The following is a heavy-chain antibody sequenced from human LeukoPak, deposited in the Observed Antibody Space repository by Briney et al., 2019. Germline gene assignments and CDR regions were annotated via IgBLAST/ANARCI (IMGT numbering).Heavy chain of an antibody. V-gene: IGHV1-2*06. J-gene: IGHJ3*02. CDR2: INPNSGGT. CDR1: GYTFTGYY. D-gene: IGHD2-2*01. Sequence: ASVKVSCKASGYTFTGYYMHWVRQAPGQGLEWMGRINPNSGGTNYAQKFQGRVTMTRDTSISTAYMELSRLRSDDTAVYYCVVVRPTTDAFDICGQGTMVTVSS. CDR3: VVVRPTTDAFDI.